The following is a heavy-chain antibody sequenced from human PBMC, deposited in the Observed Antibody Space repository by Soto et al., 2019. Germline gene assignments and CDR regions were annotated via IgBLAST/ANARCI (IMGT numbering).Heavy chain of an antibody. D-gene: IGHD4-17*01. CDR2: INHSGST. CDR1: GRSFSGYY. CDR3: VRMTTVVPLDK. V-gene: IGHV4-34*01. J-gene: IGHJ4*02. Sequence: ASETLSLTCAVYGRSFSGYYWSWIRQPPGKGLEWIGEINHSGSTNYNPSLKSRVTISVDTSKNQFSLKLSSVTAADTAVYYCVRMTTVVPLDKWGQGTLVTVSS.